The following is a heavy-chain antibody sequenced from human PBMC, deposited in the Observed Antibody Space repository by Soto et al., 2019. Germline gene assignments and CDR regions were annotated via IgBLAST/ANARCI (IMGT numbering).Heavy chain of an antibody. CDR2: ISSSGFTT. Sequence: QVQLMESGGGLGRPGGSLRLSCAASGFTFGDYYINWIRQAPGKGLEWISYISSSGFTTYYADSVKGRFTVSRDTSDKAVLLQMDGLRADDTAVYYCASPPSDRIGGAYPLSGHWGQGALVTVSS. J-gene: IGHJ4*02. V-gene: IGHV3-11*01. D-gene: IGHD2-8*02. CDR1: GFTFGDYY. CDR3: ASPPSDRIGGAYPLSGH.